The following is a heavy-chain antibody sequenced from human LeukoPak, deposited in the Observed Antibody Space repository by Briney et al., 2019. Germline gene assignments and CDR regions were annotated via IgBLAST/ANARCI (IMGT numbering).Heavy chain of an antibody. J-gene: IGHJ3*02. CDR2: INAGNGNT. CDR3: ARRHSSGWYDLDAFDI. D-gene: IGHD6-19*01. CDR1: GYTFTSYA. Sequence: VASVKVSCKASGYTFTSYAMHWVRQAPGQRLEWMGWINAGNGNTKYSQKSQGRVTITRDTSASTAYMELSSLRSEDTAVYYCARRHSSGWYDLDAFDIWGQGTMVTVSS. V-gene: IGHV1-3*01.